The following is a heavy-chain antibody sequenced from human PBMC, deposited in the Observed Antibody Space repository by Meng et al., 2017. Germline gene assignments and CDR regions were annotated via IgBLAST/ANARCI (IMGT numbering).Heavy chain of an antibody. J-gene: IGHJ4*02. CDR2: TYYRCKWYN. V-gene: IGHV6-1*01. D-gene: IGHD2-8*01. CDR3: ARGVVYAISYFDY. CDR1: GDSVSSNSAA. Sequence: VQPEQSGPGRVKPTQTLSLTCAISGDSVSSNSAAWNWIRQPSSRGLEWLGRTYYRCKWYNEYAVSVKSRITINPDTSKNQFSLQLNSVTPEDTAVYYCARGVVYAISYFDYWGQGTLVTVSS.